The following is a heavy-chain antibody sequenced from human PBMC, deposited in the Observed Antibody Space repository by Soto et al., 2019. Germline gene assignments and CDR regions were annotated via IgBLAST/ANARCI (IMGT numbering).Heavy chain of an antibody. D-gene: IGHD3-9*01. CDR3: ARDRPYYDILTGPSGFDP. CDR2: IYYSGST. CDR1: GGSISSGDYY. Sequence: SETLSLTCTVSGGSISSGDYYWSWIRQAPGKGLEWIGYIYYSGSTYYNPSLKSRVTISVDTSKNQFSLKLSSVTAADTAVYYCARDRPYYDILTGPSGFDPWGQGTLVTVSS. J-gene: IGHJ5*02. V-gene: IGHV4-30-4*01.